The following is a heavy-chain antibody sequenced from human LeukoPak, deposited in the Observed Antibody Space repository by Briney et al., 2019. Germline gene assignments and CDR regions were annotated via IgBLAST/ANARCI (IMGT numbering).Heavy chain of an antibody. V-gene: IGHV3-74*03. CDR1: GFTFNTYS. D-gene: IGHD3-10*01. Sequence: GGSLRLSCAASGFTFNTYSMHWVRQAPGKGLVWVSTLNPEGNTPKYADSVKGRFTISRDNAKNSLYLQMNSLRAEDTAVYYCARDYYGSGMNDYWGQGTLVTVSS. J-gene: IGHJ4*02. CDR3: ARDYYGSGMNDY. CDR2: LNPEGNTP.